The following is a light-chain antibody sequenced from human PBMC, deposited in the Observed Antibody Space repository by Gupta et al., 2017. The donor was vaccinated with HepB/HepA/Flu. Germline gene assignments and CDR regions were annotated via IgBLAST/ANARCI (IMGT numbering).Light chain of an antibody. Sequence: HSAMPQPASVSGSPGPSITISCTATSSDVGGYNYVSWYQPHPGRPPKLIIYDVSTRPSGVANRFSGSKSGNTASLTISGHQAEDDADYYCISDTSSSTCVFGTGTKVTVL. CDR2: DVS. V-gene: IGLV2-14*03. J-gene: IGLJ1*01. CDR1: SSDVGGYNY. CDR3: ISDTSSSTCV.